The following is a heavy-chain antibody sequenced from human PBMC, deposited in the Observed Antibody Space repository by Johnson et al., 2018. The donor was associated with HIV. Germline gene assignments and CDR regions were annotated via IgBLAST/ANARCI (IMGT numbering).Heavy chain of an antibody. D-gene: IGHD6-6*01. Sequence: QVQLVESGGGLVKPGGSLRLSCAASGFTFSDYYMNWIRQAPGKGLEWVSYISSSGSSIYYADSVKGRFTISRDNSKNTLYLQMNSLRAEDTAVYYCAKESSSSSRRNAFDIWGQGTMVIVS. CDR3: AKESSSSSRRNAFDI. CDR1: GFTFSDYY. J-gene: IGHJ3*02. V-gene: IGHV3-11*04. CDR2: ISSSGSSI.